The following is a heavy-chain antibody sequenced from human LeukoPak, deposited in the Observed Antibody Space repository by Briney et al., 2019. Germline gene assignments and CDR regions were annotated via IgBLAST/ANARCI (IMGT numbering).Heavy chain of an antibody. CDR1: GGSINSYY. J-gene: IGHJ4*02. Sequence: SETLSLTCTVSGGSINSYYWTWIRQPAGKGLEWIGRLYTSGSTKYNPSLKGRVTMSVDTSKNQFSLKLTSVTAADTAVYYCETVDSGSRDYFDYWGQGTLVTVSS. CDR2: LYTSGST. D-gene: IGHD1-26*01. V-gene: IGHV4-4*07. CDR3: ETVDSGSRDYFDY.